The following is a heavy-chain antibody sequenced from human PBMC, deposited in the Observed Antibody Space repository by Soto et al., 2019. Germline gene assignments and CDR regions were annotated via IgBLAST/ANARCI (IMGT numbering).Heavy chain of an antibody. Sequence: SETLSLTCTVSGGSIRTYYWSWIRQPPGKGLEWIGYIYYTGGSPNYNPSLKSRVAISVDRSKNQFSLKLSSVTAADTAVYYCAGGYSYGFGYFDYWGQGTLVTVSS. CDR3: AGGYSYGFGYFDY. CDR1: GGSIRTYY. D-gene: IGHD5-18*01. V-gene: IGHV4-59*01. CDR2: IYYTGGSP. J-gene: IGHJ4*02.